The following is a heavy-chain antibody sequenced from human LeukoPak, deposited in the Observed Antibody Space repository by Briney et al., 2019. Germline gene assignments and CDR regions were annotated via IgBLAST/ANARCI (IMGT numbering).Heavy chain of an antibody. V-gene: IGHV3-23*01. CDR3: AKDSIPYYYDSSRYSPFDY. CDR2: ISGSGGST. Sequence: GGSLRLSCAASGFTFSNYAMSWVRQAPGKGLEWVSAISGSGGSTYYADSLKGRFTISRDNSKNTLYLQMNSLRAEDTAVYYCAKDSIPYYYDSSRYSPFDYWGQGTLVTVSS. D-gene: IGHD3-22*01. J-gene: IGHJ4*02. CDR1: GFTFSNYA.